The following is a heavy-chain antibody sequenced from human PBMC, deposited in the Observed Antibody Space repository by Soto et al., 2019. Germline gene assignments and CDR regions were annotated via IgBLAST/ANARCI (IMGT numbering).Heavy chain of an antibody. CDR2: INHSGST. J-gene: IGHJ5*01. V-gene: IGHV4-34*01. Sequence: QVQLQQWGAGLLKPSETLSLTCAVYGGSFSGYYWSWIRQPPGKGLEWIGEINHSGSTNYNPSLKSRVTISVDTSKNQFSLKLSSVTAADMAVYYCARGPGGWYDFWGQGTLVTVSS. CDR3: ARGPGGWYDF. CDR1: GGSFSGYY. D-gene: IGHD2-15*01.